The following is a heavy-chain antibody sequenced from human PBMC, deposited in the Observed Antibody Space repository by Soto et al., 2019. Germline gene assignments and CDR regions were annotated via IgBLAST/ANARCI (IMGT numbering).Heavy chain of an antibody. CDR3: AKEGPAGMYYFDY. CDR2: ISGGGSRI. D-gene: IGHD2-2*01. Sequence: GGSLRLSCAASGFTFNDYGMNWVRQAPGKGLEWVSGISGGGSRIYNADSARGRFTISRDNSKNTLHLQMNNLRAEDTAVYYCAKEGPAGMYYFDYWGQGTLVTVSS. CDR1: GFTFNDYG. J-gene: IGHJ4*02. V-gene: IGHV3-23*01.